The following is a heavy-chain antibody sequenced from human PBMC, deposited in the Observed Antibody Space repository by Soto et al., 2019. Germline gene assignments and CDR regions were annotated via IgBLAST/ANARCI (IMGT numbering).Heavy chain of an antibody. Sequence: SETLSLTCTVSGGSISSSSYYWGWIRQPPGKGLEWIGSIYYSGSTYYNPTLKSRVSMSLDTSKNQFPLNLISVTAADTAVYFCARGFYDNGGYSAAFDYWGQGIVVTVSS. J-gene: IGHJ4*02. CDR1: GGSISSSSYY. CDR2: IYYSGST. CDR3: ARGFYDNGGYSAAFDY. V-gene: IGHV4-39*06. D-gene: IGHD3-22*01.